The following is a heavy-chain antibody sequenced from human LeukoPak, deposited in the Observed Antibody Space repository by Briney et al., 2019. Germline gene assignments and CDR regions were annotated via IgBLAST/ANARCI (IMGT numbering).Heavy chain of an antibody. D-gene: IGHD3-16*01. CDR3: ARAPHDVFYYYYGMDV. CDR1: GYRFSSYG. CDR2: IWYDGSNK. J-gene: IGHJ6*02. V-gene: IGHV3-33*01. Sequence: PGGSLRLSCAASGYRFSSYGMHWVRQAPGKGLEWVAVIWYDGSNKYYADSVKGRFTISRDNSKNTLYLQMNSLRAEDTAAYYCARAPHDVFYYYYGMDVWGQGTTVTVSS.